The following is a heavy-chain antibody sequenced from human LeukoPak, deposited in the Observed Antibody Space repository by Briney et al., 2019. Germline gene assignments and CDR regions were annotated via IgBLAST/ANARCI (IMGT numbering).Heavy chain of an antibody. Sequence: TGGFLRLSCAASGFTFSSYAMSWVRQAPGKGLEWVSAISGSGGSTYYADSVKGRFTISRDNSKNTLYLQMNSLRAEDTAVYYCAKRLRITMVRGVTYDDYWGQGTLVTVSS. CDR3: AKRLRITMVRGVTYDDY. CDR2: ISGSGGST. V-gene: IGHV3-23*01. CDR1: GFTFSSYA. J-gene: IGHJ4*02. D-gene: IGHD3-10*01.